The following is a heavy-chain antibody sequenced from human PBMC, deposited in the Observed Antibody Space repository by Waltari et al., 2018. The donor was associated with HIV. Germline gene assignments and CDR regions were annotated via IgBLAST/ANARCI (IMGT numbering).Heavy chain of an antibody. J-gene: IGHJ2*01. D-gene: IGHD3-22*01. Sequence: QVQLQESGPGLVKPSETLSLTCTVSGGSVSSGSSYWSWIRQPPGKGLEWIGYIYYSGSTNYNPSLKSRVTISVDTSKNQFSLKLSSVTAADTAVYYCARASNYYDSSGYYGWNWYFDLWGRGTLVTVSS. V-gene: IGHV4-61*01. CDR3: ARASNYYDSSGYYGWNWYFDL. CDR2: IYYSGST. CDR1: GGSVSSGSSY.